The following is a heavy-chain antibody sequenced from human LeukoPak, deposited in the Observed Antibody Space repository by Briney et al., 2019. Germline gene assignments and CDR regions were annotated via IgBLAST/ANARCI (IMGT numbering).Heavy chain of an antibody. CDR2: ISGSGGST. Sequence: GGSLRLSCAASGFTFSSYAMSWVRQAPGKGLEWVSAISGSGGSTYYADSVKGRFTISRDNSKNTLYLQMNSLRVEDTAVYYCARGRYYGSGGPLGGMDVWGQGTTVTVSS. J-gene: IGHJ6*02. CDR3: ARGRYYGSGGPLGGMDV. V-gene: IGHV3-23*01. CDR1: GFTFSSYA. D-gene: IGHD3-10*01.